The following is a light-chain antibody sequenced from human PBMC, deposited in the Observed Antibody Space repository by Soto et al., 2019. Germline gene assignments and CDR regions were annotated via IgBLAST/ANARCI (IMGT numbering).Light chain of an antibody. Sequence: IVLPQYPPTLSLSPWERPTLSPGPSHSINTSFLAWFQQKPGQDPRLLIYAASTRATGIPDRFSGSASETDFTLTINRLEPEDSAVYYCQQYASAQFTRGPGTQGDI. CDR3: QQYASAQFT. J-gene: IGKJ3*01. V-gene: IGKV3-20*01. CDR1: HSINTSF. CDR2: AAS.